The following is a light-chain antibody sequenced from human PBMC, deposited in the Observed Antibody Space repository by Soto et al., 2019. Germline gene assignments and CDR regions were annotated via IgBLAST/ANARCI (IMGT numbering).Light chain of an antibody. CDR1: SSNIGNNY. CDR2: DNN. CDR3: GTWDTSLSAGV. Sequence: QSVLTQPPSVSAAPGQKVTISCSGSSSNIGNNYVSWYQQLPGTAPKHLIYDNNQRPSGIPDRFSGSKSGTSATLAITGLQTGDEADYYCGTWDTSLSAGVFGGGTKLTVL. V-gene: IGLV1-51*01. J-gene: IGLJ2*01.